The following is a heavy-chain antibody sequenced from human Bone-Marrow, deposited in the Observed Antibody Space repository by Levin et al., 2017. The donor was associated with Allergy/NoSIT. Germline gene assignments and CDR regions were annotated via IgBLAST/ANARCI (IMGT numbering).Heavy chain of an antibody. D-gene: IGHD3-22*01. CDR1: GGTFNRYG. CDR3: TRTPAMMVEYYFDL. V-gene: IGHV1-69*13. Sequence: EASVKVSCKASGGTFNRYGISWVRQAPGQGLEWMGGIIPMFGAATYAQKFQGGVTITADASTSTVYMELSSLRSEDTAVYYCTRTPAMMVEYYFDLWGQGTLLTVSS. CDR2: IIPMFGAA. J-gene: IGHJ4*02.